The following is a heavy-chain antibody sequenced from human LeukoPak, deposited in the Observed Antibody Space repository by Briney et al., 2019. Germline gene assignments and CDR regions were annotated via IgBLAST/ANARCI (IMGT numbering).Heavy chain of an antibody. CDR2: ISASGGGT. CDR3: AKGRRGRYYGSRNYYIPSNWFDP. Sequence: GGSLRLSCAASGFTFTSYAMTWVRQAPGKGLDWVTSISASGGGTYYAGSVKGRFTISRDNSLNTLYLQMSSLRAEDTAIYYCAKGRRGRYYGSRNYYIPSNWFDPWGQGTLVTVSS. CDR1: GFTFTSYA. D-gene: IGHD3-10*01. J-gene: IGHJ5*02. V-gene: IGHV3-23*01.